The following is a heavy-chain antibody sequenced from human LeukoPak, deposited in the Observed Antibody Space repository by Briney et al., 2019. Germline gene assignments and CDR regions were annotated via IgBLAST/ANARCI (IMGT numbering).Heavy chain of an antibody. CDR1: GYTFTSYD. J-gene: IGHJ6*02. Sequence: AASVKVSCKASGYTFTSYDINWVRQATGQGLEWMGWMNPNSGNTGYAQKFQGRVTMTRNTSISTAYMEPSSLRSEDTAVYYCARGMVGGTMYYYYYGMDVWGQGTTVTVSS. D-gene: IGHD2-15*01. CDR2: MNPNSGNT. V-gene: IGHV1-8*01. CDR3: ARGMVGGTMYYYYYGMDV.